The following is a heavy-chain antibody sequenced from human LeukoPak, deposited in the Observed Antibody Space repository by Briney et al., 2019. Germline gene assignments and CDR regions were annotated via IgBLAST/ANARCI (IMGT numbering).Heavy chain of an antibody. CDR2: IYYSGTT. CDR3: ARDLYGSGSYYYY. V-gene: IGHV4-39*02. J-gene: IGHJ4*02. Sequence: SETLSLTCNVSGGSVSTTNSYWAWVRQPAGKGLEWIGSIYYSGTTHYNPSPKSRLTISVDTSKNHFSLKLSSVTAADTAVYYCARDLYGSGSYYYYWGQGTLVTVSS. CDR1: GGSVSTTNSY. D-gene: IGHD3-10*01.